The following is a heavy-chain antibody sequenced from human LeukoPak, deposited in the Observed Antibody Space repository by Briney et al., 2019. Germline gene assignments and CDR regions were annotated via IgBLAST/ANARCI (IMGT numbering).Heavy chain of an antibody. V-gene: IGHV5-10-1*01. CDR3: ARRYCDSSGHYYFDY. J-gene: IGHJ4*02. Sequence: GESLKISCKGSGYSFTNYWITWVRQMPGEGLEWMGRIDPRDSYTNYSPSFQGHVTISADKSISTAYLQWRGLTTSDAAMYYCARRYCDSSGHYYFDYWGQGTLVTVSS. CDR2: IDPRDSYT. D-gene: IGHD3-22*01. CDR1: GYSFTNYW.